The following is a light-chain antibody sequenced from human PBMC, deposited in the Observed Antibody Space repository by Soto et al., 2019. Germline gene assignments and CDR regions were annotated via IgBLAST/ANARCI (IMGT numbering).Light chain of an antibody. CDR2: AAS. Sequence: DIQMTQSPSSVSASVGDRVTITCWASQGISSWLAWFQQKPGEAPRLLIYAASTLDSGVPSRFSGSGSGTDFTLTISTLQPEDFATYYCQQGNSFPLPFGGGTKVEIK. CDR1: QGISSW. V-gene: IGKV1-12*01. J-gene: IGKJ4*01. CDR3: QQGNSFPLP.